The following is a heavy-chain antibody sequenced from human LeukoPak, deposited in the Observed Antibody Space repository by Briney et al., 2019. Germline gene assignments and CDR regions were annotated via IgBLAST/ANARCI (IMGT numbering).Heavy chain of an antibody. CDR2: IYSGGST. Sequence: PGGSLRLSCAASGFTVSSNYMSWVRQAPGKGLEWVSVIYSGGSTYYADSVKGRFTISRDNSKNTLYLQMNSLRAEDTAVYYCAREDDSSGYSLDYWGQGTLVTVSS. CDR1: GFTVSSNY. V-gene: IGHV3-66*01. D-gene: IGHD3-22*01. CDR3: AREDDSSGYSLDY. J-gene: IGHJ4*02.